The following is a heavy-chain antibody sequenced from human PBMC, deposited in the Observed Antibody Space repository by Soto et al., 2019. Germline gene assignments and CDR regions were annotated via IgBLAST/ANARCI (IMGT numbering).Heavy chain of an antibody. CDR2: TYYRSKWYN. J-gene: IGHJ5*02. CDR1: GDNVSSNSAA. CDR3: ARDPTYCTGGSCFSGGWFDP. D-gene: IGHD2-15*01. Sequence: SQTLSLTCAISGDNVSSNSAAWNWIRQSPSRGLEWLGRTYYRSKWYNDYTVSVKSRITINPDTSKNQFSLQLDSVTPEDTAVYYCARDPTYCTGGSCFSGGWFDPWGQGTLVTVSS. V-gene: IGHV6-1*01.